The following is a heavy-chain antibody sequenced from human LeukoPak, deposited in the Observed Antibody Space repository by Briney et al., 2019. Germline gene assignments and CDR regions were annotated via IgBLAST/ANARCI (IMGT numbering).Heavy chain of an antibody. Sequence: GGSLRLSCAASGFTFSSYWMNCARQAQGGGREWVASINNNGKVNYYVDSVKGRFTISRDNPKNSLYLQMSNLRAEDTAVYFCARGGGLDVWGQGATVTVSS. J-gene: IGHJ6*02. CDR2: INNNGKVN. CDR1: GFTFSSYW. V-gene: IGHV3-7*04. CDR3: ARGGGLDV.